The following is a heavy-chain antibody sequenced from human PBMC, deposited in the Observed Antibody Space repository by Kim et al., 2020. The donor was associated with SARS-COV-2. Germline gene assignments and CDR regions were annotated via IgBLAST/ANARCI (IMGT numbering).Heavy chain of an antibody. V-gene: IGHV1-46*01. CDR3: ARARVDSNWFDP. J-gene: IGHJ5*02. Sequence: SYAQKFQGRVTMTRDTSTSTVYMELSSLRSEDTAVYYCARARVDSNWFDPWGQGTLVTVSS. D-gene: IGHD2-15*01.